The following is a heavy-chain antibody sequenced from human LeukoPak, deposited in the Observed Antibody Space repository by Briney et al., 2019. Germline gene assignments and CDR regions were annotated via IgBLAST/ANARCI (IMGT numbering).Heavy chain of an antibody. V-gene: IGHV3-48*02. J-gene: IGHJ3*02. Sequence: RGGSLRLSCAASGFTFSSYAMSWVRQAPGKGLEWVSYISSTSSTIYYADSVKGRFTISRDNAKNSLYLQMNSLRDEDTAVYYCARAAPYYYDSSGYSAFDSWGQGTMVTVSA. CDR3: ARAAPYYYDSSGYSAFDS. CDR2: ISSTSSTI. CDR1: GFTFSSYA. D-gene: IGHD3-22*01.